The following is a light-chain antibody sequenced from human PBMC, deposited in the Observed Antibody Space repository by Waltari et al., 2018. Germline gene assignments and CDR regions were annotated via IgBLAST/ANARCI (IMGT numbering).Light chain of an antibody. Sequence: EIVLTQSPATLSLSQGERATLSCRASQYINTFLAWYQQRPGQAPRLLIHDASKRATGIPARVSGSGSGTDLTLTISSLESEDFEVYYCQQRSDWPRLTFGGGTKGDI. CDR3: QQRSDWPRLT. V-gene: IGKV3-11*01. J-gene: IGKJ4*01. CDR2: DAS. CDR1: QYINTF.